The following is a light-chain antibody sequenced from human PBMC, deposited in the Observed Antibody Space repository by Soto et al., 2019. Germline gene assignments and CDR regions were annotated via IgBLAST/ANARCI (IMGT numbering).Light chain of an antibody. Sequence: DIQMTQSPSTLSASVGDRVTITCRASQSINNWLAWYQQKPGKAPKLMIYEASSLLSGVPSRFSGRGSGTEVTLTISSLQPDDFADYYCQQYDSDSSTFGQGTKLDI. CDR3: QQYDSDSST. CDR1: QSINNW. CDR2: EAS. J-gene: IGKJ2*01. V-gene: IGKV1-5*03.